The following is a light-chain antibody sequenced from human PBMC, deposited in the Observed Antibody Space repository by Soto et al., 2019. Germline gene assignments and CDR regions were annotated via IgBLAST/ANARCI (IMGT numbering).Light chain of an antibody. CDR1: QDISNY. CDR2: DAS. V-gene: IGKV1-33*01. J-gene: IGKJ3*01. CDR3: QQYNNLPPFT. Sequence: DIQMTQSPSSLSASVGDRDTITCQASQDISNYLNWYQQKPGKAPKLLIYDASNLETGVPSRFSGSVSGTDFTFTISSLQPEDIATYYCQQYNNLPPFTFGPGTKVDIK.